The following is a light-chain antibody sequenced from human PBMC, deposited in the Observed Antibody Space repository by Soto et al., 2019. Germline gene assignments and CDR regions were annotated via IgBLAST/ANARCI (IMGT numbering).Light chain of an antibody. V-gene: IGLV1-47*02. J-gene: IGLJ1*01. CDR1: TSNIGTFY. CDR3: AAWDDNLNAYV. Sequence: QAVVTQPPSASSTPGQTVTISCSGSTSNIGTFYVYWYQHLPGTAPKLLIYLGDQRASGVSDRFSGSKSGTSASLAINGLRSDDEAHYYCAAWDDNLNAYVFGSGTKLTVL. CDR2: LGD.